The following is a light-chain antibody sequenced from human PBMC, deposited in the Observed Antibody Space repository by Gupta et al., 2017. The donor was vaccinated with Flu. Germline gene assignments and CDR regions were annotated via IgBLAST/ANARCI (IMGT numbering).Light chain of an antibody. CDR3: QQYGNLPLT. CDR1: QDISTY. J-gene: IGKJ4*01. Sequence: PSSLSASVGDRVTITCQATQDISTYLSWYQHKPGKAPKLLICDASTLQTGVPPSFSGSGSGTDFTFTISSLQPEDIGTYYCQQYGNLPLTFGRGTKVELK. CDR2: DAS. V-gene: IGKV1-33*01.